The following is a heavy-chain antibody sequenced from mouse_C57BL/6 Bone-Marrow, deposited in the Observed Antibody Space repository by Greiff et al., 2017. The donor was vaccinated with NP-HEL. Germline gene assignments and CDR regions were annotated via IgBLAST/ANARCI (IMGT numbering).Heavy chain of an antibody. V-gene: IGHV1-26*01. Sequence: EVQLQQSGPELVKPGASVKISCKASGYTFTDYYMNWVKQSHGKSLEWIGDINPNNGGTSYNQKFKGKATLTVDKSSSTAYMELRSLTSEDSAVYYCAPITTVVATGDYAMDYWGQGTSVTVSS. CDR2: INPNNGGT. CDR1: GYTFTDYY. CDR3: APITTVVATGDYAMDY. J-gene: IGHJ4*01. D-gene: IGHD1-1*01.